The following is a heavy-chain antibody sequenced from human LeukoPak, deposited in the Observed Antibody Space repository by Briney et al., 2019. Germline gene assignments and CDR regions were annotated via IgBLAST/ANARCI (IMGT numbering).Heavy chain of an antibody. Sequence: SETLSLTCTVSGGSISSSTFYWVWIRQPPGKGLEWIGSIYYSGSTYYNPSLKSRVSISVDTSKNQFSLKLTSVTAADTAVYYCARGPRWLQDYFNYWGQGTLGTVSS. CDR3: ARGPRWLQDYFNY. J-gene: IGHJ4*02. V-gene: IGHV4-39*07. CDR1: GGSISSSTFY. CDR2: IYYSGST. D-gene: IGHD5-24*01.